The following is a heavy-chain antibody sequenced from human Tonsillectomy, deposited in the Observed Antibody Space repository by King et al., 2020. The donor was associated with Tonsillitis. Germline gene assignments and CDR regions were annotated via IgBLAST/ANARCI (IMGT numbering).Heavy chain of an antibody. D-gene: IGHD3-22*01. J-gene: IGHJ4*02. V-gene: IGHV4-39*02. Sequence: QLQESGPGLVKPSETLSLTCTVSGGSISSSSYYWGWILQPPGKGLEWIGSIYYSGSTYYNPYLKSRVTISVDTSKNQFSLKLSSVTAADTAVYYCARDTYYYDSSGYSVFDYWGQGTLVTVSS. CDR3: ARDTYYYDSSGYSVFDY. CDR1: GGSISSSSYY. CDR2: IYYSGST.